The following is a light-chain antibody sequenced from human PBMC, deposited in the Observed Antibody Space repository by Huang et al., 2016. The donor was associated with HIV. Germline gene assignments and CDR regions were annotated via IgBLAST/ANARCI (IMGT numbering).Light chain of an antibody. CDR3: QQYSKWPPNT. J-gene: IGKJ2*01. CDR2: GAS. V-gene: IGKV3-15*01. Sequence: EIVMTQSPATLSLSPGERATLSCRASQSVNSKLAWYQQKPGQAPRLLIYGASTRATGVPGRFSGSGSGTEFTLTISSLQSEDFGVYYCQQYSKWPPNTFGQGTKLENK. CDR1: QSVNSK.